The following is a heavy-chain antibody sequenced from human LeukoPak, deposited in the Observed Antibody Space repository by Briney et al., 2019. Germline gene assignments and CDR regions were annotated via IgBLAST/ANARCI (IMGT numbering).Heavy chain of an antibody. Sequence: PSQTLSLTCTVSGGSISSRNYHWNWIRQAAGKGPEWIGRIYASGASKYNPSLNSRVTTSLDTSKNQFSLSLSSVTAADTAVYYCARSQIQLHLHWYFDYWGQGILVTVSS. CDR2: IYASGAS. CDR1: GGSISSRNYH. V-gene: IGHV4-61*02. CDR3: ARSQIQLHLHWYFDY. J-gene: IGHJ4*02. D-gene: IGHD5-18*01.